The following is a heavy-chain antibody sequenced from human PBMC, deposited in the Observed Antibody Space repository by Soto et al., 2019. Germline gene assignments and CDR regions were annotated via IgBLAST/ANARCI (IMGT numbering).Heavy chain of an antibody. Sequence: PSETLSLTCTVSGGSISSGGYYWSWIRQHPGKGLEWIGYIYYSGSTYYNPSLKSRVTISVYTSKNQFSLKLSSVTAADTAVYYCARLDIWPEGMDVWGQGTTVTVSS. D-gene: IGHD5-12*01. CDR1: GGSISSGGYY. V-gene: IGHV4-31*03. CDR2: IYYSGST. J-gene: IGHJ6*02. CDR3: ARLDIWPEGMDV.